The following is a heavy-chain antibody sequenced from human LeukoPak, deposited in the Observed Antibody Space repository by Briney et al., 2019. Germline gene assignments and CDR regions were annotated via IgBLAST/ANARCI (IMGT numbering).Heavy chain of an antibody. V-gene: IGHV3-48*03. CDR1: GFTFSSYE. Sequence: GGSLRLSCAASGFTFSSYEMNWVRQAPGKGLEWVSYISSSGSTIYYADSVKGRFTISRDNAKNSLYLQMNSLRAEDTAVYYCARGGRYCSGGSCYSAGWFDPWGQGTLVTVSS. CDR2: ISSSGSTI. J-gene: IGHJ5*02. D-gene: IGHD2-15*01. CDR3: ARGGRYCSGGSCYSAGWFDP.